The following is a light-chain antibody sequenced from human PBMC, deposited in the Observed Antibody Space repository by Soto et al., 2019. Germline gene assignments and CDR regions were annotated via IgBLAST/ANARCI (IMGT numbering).Light chain of an antibody. CDR2: DNN. CDR1: SSNIGNND. V-gene: IGLV1-51*01. Sequence: QSVLTQPPSVSAAPGQKVTISCSGSSSNIGNNDVSWYRQLPGTAPQLLIYDNNERPSGIPDRSSGSKSGPSATLGITGLQTGDEADYYCGRWEGGVSAVVFGGGTKLTVL. CDR3: GRWEGGVSAVV. J-gene: IGLJ2*01.